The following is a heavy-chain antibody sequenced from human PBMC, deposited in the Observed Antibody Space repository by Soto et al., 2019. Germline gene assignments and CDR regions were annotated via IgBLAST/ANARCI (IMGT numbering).Heavy chain of an antibody. J-gene: IGHJ4*02. CDR2: IYSDGSGGST. CDR3: ARDRARVVYDY. D-gene: IGHD1-20*01. CDR1: GFTVSVNY. Sequence: EVQLVESGGGLVQSGGSLRLSCAASGFTVSVNYMSWVRQAPGKVLEWVSVIYSDGSGGSTYYADTVKGRFTISRDNSKNTLYLQMNTLRAEDTAVYYCARDRARVVYDYWGQGTLVTVSS. V-gene: IGHV3-66*01.